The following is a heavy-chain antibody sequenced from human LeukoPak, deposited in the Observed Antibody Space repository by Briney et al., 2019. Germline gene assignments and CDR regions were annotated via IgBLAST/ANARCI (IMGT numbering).Heavy chain of an antibody. CDR3: AREGELLVYFDWLLVGMAYYYYMDV. J-gene: IGHJ6*03. D-gene: IGHD3-9*01. Sequence: ASVKVSCKTSGYSFTSYYIHWVRQAPGQGLEWMGMINPSGGSTNYAQTFQGRVTMTRDMSTSTVYMELSSLRSEDTAVYYCAREGELLVYFDWLLVGMAYYYYMDVWGKGTTVTISS. CDR1: GYSFTSYY. V-gene: IGHV1-46*01. CDR2: INPSGGST.